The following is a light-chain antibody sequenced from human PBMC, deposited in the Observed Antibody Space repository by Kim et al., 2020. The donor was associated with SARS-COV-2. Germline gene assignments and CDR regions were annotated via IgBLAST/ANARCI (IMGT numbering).Light chain of an antibody. J-gene: IGLJ3*02. CDR3: SAWDFSLSAWV. V-gene: IGLV10-54*01. CDR1: SKNVGKEG. CDR2: RDN. Sequence: ETGKLTCTGNSKNVGKEGADWRQQQQGHPPKIRIYRDNNRPSGISERLSAYRSGNTASLTISGLQPEDEADYYCSAWDFSLSAWVFGGGTQLTVL.